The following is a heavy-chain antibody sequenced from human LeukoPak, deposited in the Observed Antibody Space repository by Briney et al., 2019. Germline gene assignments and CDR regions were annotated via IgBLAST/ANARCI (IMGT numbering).Heavy chain of an antibody. D-gene: IGHD2-2*01. V-gene: IGHV4-59*08. CDR3: ARKGEECSSTSCYDEAFDI. Sequence: SETLSLTCTVSGGSISSYYWSWIRQPPGKGLEWIGYIYYSGNTNYNPSLKRRVTISVDTSKNQLSLKLSSVTAADTAVYYCARKGEECSSTSCYDEAFDIWGQGTIVTVSS. CDR2: IYYSGNT. CDR1: GGSISSYY. J-gene: IGHJ3*02.